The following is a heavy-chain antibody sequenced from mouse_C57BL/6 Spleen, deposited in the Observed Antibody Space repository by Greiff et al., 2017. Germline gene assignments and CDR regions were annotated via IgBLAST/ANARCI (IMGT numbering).Heavy chain of an antibody. CDR3: ANNDCDTP. CDR2: IYPRSGNT. CDR1: GYTFTSYG. V-gene: IGHV1-81*01. Sequence: QVQLQQSGAELARPGASVKLSCKASGYTFTSYGISWVKQRTGQGLEWIGEIYPRSGNTYYNEKFKGKATLTADKSSITAYMEIRSLTSEDSAVYFCANNDCDTPWGQGTLVTVYA. D-gene: IGHD2-4*01. J-gene: IGHJ3*01.